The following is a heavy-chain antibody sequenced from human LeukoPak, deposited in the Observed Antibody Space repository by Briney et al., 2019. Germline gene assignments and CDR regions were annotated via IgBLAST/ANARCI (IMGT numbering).Heavy chain of an antibody. V-gene: IGHV1-46*01. J-gene: IGHJ6*02. CDR2: INPSGGST. Sequence: GASVKVSCKASGYTLTSYYMHWVRQAPGQGLEWMGIINPSGGSTSYAQKFQGRVTMTRDTSTSTVYMELSSLRSEDTAVYYCARDYYDSSGHYYGMDVWGQGTTVTVSS. CDR1: GYTLTSYY. CDR3: ARDYYDSSGHYYGMDV. D-gene: IGHD3-22*01.